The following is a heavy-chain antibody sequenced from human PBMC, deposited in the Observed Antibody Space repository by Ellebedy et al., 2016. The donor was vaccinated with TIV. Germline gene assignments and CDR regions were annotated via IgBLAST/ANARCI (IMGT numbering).Heavy chain of an antibody. CDR1: GGSFSGYF. V-gene: IGHV4-34*01. CDR2: INRSGST. D-gene: IGHD3-22*01. Sequence: SETLSLTXAVYGGSFSGYFWSWIRQPPGKGLEWIGEINRSGSTNYSPPLKSRVTISVDTSKNHFSLKLSSVTAADTAVFYCARGRGTGRYYDSSGYRAFYFDYWGQGTLVTVSS. CDR3: ARGRGTGRYYDSSGYRAFYFDY. J-gene: IGHJ4*02.